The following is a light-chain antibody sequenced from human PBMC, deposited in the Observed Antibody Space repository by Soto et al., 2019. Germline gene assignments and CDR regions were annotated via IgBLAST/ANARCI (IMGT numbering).Light chain of an antibody. J-gene: IGLJ2*01. V-gene: IGLV2-14*01. Sequence: QSVLTQPASVSGSPGQSITISCTGTSSDVGGYNYVSWYQQHPGKAPKLMIYEVSNRPSGVSNRFSGSKSGNTASLTISGLQAEDEGKYDCSSYTSSSTLVVFGGGTELTVL. CDR1: SSDVGGYNY. CDR2: EVS. CDR3: SSYTSSSTLVV.